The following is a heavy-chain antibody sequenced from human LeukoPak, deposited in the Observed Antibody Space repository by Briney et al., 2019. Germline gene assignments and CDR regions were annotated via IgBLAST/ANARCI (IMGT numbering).Heavy chain of an antibody. D-gene: IGHD5-18*01. V-gene: IGHV4-31*03. CDR2: IYYSGST. J-gene: IGHJ4*02. Sequence: PSETLSLTCTVSGGSISSGGYYWSWIRQHPGKGLEWIGYIYYSGSTYYNPSLKSRVTISVDTSKNQFSLKLSSVTAADTAVYYCAKALDPVDTTMSQWGQGTLVIVSS. CDR1: GGSISSGGYY. CDR3: AKALDPVDTTMSQ.